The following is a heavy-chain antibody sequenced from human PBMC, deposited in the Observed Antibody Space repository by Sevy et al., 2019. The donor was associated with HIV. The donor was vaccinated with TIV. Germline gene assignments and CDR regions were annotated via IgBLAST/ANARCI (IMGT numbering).Heavy chain of an antibody. V-gene: IGHV3-21*01. CDR1: GFTFSSYR. CDR2: ISSTSAYI. D-gene: IGHD1-1*01. CDR3: ARAVLEISTWRSDY. J-gene: IGHJ4*02. Sequence: GGSLRLSCAASGFTFSSYRMTWVRQAPGKGLEWVSCISSTSAYINYADSVKGRLTISRDNAKNLRYLQMDSLRAEDTAVYYCARAVLEISTWRSDYWGQGTLVTVSS.